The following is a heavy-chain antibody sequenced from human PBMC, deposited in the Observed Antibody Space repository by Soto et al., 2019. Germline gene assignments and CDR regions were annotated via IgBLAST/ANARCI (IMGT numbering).Heavy chain of an antibody. V-gene: IGHV4-30-4*01. D-gene: IGHD1-26*01. J-gene: IGHJ6*02. Sequence: SETPFPTCTVSWGSLRSGDYYLGWIRQPPRKGLEWIGYIYYSGSTYYNPSLKSRVTISVDTSKNQFSLKLSSVTAADTAVYYCAREPGASPYYYYYGMDVWGQGTTVTVSS. CDR3: AREPGASPYYYYYGMDV. CDR2: IYYSGST. CDR1: WGSLRSGDYY.